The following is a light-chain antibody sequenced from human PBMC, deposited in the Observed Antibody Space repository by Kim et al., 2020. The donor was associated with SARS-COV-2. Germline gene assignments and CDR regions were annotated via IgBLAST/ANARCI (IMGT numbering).Light chain of an antibody. CDR1: QSISSR. Sequence: ASVGSRVTITCRASQSISSRLAWYQQKPGKAPKLLIYKASSLESGVPSRFSGSGSGTEFTLTISSLQTDDVATYYCQQYNGYSRTFGQGTKVDIK. CDR2: KAS. CDR3: QQYNGYSRT. J-gene: IGKJ1*01. V-gene: IGKV1-5*03.